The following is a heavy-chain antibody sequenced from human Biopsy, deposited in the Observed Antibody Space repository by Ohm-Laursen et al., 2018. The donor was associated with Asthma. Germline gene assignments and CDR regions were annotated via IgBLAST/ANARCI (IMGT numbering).Heavy chain of an antibody. D-gene: IGHD2-2*01. Sequence: GSSVKVSCKSLGGTFSTYVIGWVRQAPGQGLEWMGGINSVFGTTTYPQKFQDRVTITADDSTSTVYMELSSLRSEDTAVYYCARKAGSCISRTCYSLDFWGQGTLVTVSS. CDR1: GGTFSTYV. J-gene: IGHJ4*02. CDR2: INSVFGTT. CDR3: ARKAGSCISRTCYSLDF. V-gene: IGHV1-69*01.